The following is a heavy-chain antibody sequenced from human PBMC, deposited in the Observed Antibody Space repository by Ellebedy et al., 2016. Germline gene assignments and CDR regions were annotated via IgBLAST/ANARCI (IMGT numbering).Heavy chain of an antibody. J-gene: IGHJ4*02. CDR2: IYYSGST. Sequence: SETLSLXXTVSGGSISSGDYYWRWIRQPPGKGLEWIGYIYYSGSTYYNPSLKSRVTISVDTSKNQFSLKLSSVTAADTAVYYCARDGYNSPFDYWGQGTLVTVSS. CDR1: GGSISSGDYY. CDR3: ARDGYNSPFDY. D-gene: IGHD5-24*01. V-gene: IGHV4-30-4*01.